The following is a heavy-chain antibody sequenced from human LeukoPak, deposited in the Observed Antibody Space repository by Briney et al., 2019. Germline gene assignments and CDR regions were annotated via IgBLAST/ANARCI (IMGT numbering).Heavy chain of an antibody. V-gene: IGHV3-48*04. CDR2: ISGTGITI. CDR3: AREGYGSGSNDAFDI. CDR1: GFTFSTYS. J-gene: IGHJ3*02. D-gene: IGHD3-10*01. Sequence: GGSLRLSCAASGFTFSTYSMNWVRQAPGKGLEWVSYISGTGITIYYADSVKGRFTISRDNAKNSLYLQMNSLRAEDTAVYYRAREGYGSGSNDAFDIWGQGTMVTVSS.